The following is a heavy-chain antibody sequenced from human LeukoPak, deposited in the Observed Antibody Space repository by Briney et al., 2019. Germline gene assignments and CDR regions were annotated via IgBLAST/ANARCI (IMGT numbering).Heavy chain of an antibody. CDR2: ISAYNGNT. Sequence: ASVKVSCKASGYTFTSYGISWVRQAPGQGLEWMGWISAYNGNTNYAQKLQGRVTMTTDTSTSTAYMELRSLRSDDTAVYYCARGPHCSSTSCYPPGEDYWGQGTLVTVSS. D-gene: IGHD2-2*01. CDR1: GYTFTSYG. J-gene: IGHJ4*02. V-gene: IGHV1-18*01. CDR3: ARGPHCSSTSCYPPGEDY.